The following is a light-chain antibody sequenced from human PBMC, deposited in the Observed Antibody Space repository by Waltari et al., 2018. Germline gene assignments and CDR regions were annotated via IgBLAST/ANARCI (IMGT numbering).Light chain of an antibody. CDR3: SSYTRSSPHIL. Sequence: QSALTQPASVSGSPGQSTTISCTGTSSDIGGSNFVSWYQQHTGKAPKLVIYEVNRRPSGCPNRFSGSKSCNTASLTISGLQTEDDADYYCSSYTRSSPHILFGGGTKLTVL. J-gene: IGLJ2*01. CDR2: EVN. CDR1: SSDIGGSNF. V-gene: IGLV2-14*03.